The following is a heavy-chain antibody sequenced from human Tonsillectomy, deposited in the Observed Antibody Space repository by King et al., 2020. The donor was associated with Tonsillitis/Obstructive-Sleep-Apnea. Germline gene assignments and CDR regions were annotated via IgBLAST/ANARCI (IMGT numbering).Heavy chain of an antibody. CDR3: ARNYQERPPSV. Sequence: VQLQQWGAGLLKPSETLSLTCAVYGGSFSGYYWSWIRQPPGKGLEWIGEINHTGSTNYNPSLKSRVTISVDTSKNQFSLKVTSVTAADTAVYYCARNYQERPPSVWGKGTTVTVSS. CDR1: GGSFSGYY. CDR2: INHTGST. V-gene: IGHV4-34*01. J-gene: IGHJ6*04. D-gene: IGHD1-1*01.